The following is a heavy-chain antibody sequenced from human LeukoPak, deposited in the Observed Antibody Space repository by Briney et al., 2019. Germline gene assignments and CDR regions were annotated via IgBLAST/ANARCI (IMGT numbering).Heavy chain of an antibody. CDR1: GFTFSSYA. CDR2: ISVSGGNT. CDR3: ARDHSSDWYSLVVTSEYFQH. Sequence: PGGSLRLSCAASGFTFSSYAMSWVRQAPGKGLEWVSTISVSGGNTYYAGSVKGRFTISRDNAKNSLYLQMNSLRDEDTAVYYCARDHSSDWYSLVVTSEYFQHWGQGTLVTVSS. V-gene: IGHV3-23*01. J-gene: IGHJ1*01. D-gene: IGHD6-19*01.